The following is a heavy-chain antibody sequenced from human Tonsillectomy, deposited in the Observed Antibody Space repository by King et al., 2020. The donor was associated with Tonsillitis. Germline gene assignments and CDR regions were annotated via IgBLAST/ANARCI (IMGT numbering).Heavy chain of an antibody. CDR1: GGSFSGYY. CDR2: INHSGST. Sequence: VQLQQWGAGLLKPSETLSLTCAVYGGSFSGYYWSWIRQPPGKGLEWIGEINHSGSTNYNPSLKSRVTISVDTSKNRFSLKLSSVTAADTAVYYCARVGTCSKGICTFDYWGQGTLVTVSS. J-gene: IGHJ4*02. D-gene: IGHD2-8*01. V-gene: IGHV4-34*01. CDR3: ARVGTCSKGICTFDY.